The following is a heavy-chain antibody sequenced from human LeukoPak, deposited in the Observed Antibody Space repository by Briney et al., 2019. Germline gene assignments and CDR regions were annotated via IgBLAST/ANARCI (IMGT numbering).Heavy chain of an antibody. CDR3: ARGGTVAVYRSPLKSHFDS. CDR2: ITHSGST. J-gene: IGHJ4*02. V-gene: IGHV4-34*01. Sequence: SETLSLTCGVYGGSFSAYYWTWIRQPPGKGLEWIGEITHSGSTEYNPSLESRVTMSVDTSKNQFSLKLTSLTAADTAVYYCARGGTVAVYRSPLKSHFDSWGQGTLVTVSS. D-gene: IGHD6-19*01. CDR1: GGSFSAYY.